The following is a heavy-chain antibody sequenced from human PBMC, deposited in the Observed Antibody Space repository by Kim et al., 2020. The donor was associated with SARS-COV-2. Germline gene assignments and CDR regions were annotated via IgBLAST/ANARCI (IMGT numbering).Heavy chain of an antibody. Sequence: GGSLRLSCVGSGFTFGSFAMNWVRQTPEKGLEWVSGISGTGGSTYYPDSVKGRFTVSRDNSKNTLYLQMSSLRAEDTALYYCAKDNALRGAEESWGQGTPVTISP. CDR3: AKDNALRGAEES. CDR2: ISGTGGST. V-gene: IGHV3-23*01. D-gene: IGHD1-26*01. J-gene: IGHJ5*02. CDR1: GFTFGSFA.